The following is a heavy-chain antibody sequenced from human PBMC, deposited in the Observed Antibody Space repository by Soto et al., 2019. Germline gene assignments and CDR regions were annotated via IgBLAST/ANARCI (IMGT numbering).Heavy chain of an antibody. CDR3: ARGRYGDY. J-gene: IGHJ4*02. CDR1: GYTFTSYG. CDR2: ISVPNGNT. Sequence: QVHLVQSGAEVKKPGASVKVSCKASGYTFTSYGTTWVRQAPGQGLEWMGWISVPNGNTDDAQKLQGRVIVTRDTSTSTAYMELRSLISDDTAVYYCARGRYGDYWGQGALVTVSS. V-gene: IGHV1-18*01. D-gene: IGHD1-1*01.